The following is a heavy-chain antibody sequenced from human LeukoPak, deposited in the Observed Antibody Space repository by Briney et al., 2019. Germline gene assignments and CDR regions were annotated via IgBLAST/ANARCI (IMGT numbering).Heavy chain of an antibody. Sequence: SQTLSVTCAISGDSVSSNSAAWNWIRRSPSRGLEWLVRIYYRSKWYNNYAVSVRSRISINPDTSKNHFSLQLNSVTPEDPAVYYCARGGPLMGAAQNAFDIWGQGTMVTVSS. CDR1: GDSVSSNSAA. J-gene: IGHJ3*02. CDR3: ARGGPLMGAAQNAFDI. CDR2: IYYRSKWYN. V-gene: IGHV6-1*01. D-gene: IGHD1-26*01.